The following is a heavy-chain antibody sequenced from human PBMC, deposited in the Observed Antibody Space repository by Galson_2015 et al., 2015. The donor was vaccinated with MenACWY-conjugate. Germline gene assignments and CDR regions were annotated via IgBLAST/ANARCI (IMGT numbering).Heavy chain of an antibody. CDR3: ARLRWDGRAFDI. J-gene: IGHJ3*02. CDR1: GDSVSTDTA. V-gene: IGHV6-1*01. CDR2: TYHNSKWNN. D-gene: IGHD2-21*01. Sequence: CAISGDSVSTDTAWNWIRQSPSRGLAWLGRTYHNSKWNNDYAVSVKSRITINPDTSKNQFSLQLNSVTPEDTAVYYCARLRWDGRAFDIWGQGTMVTVSS.